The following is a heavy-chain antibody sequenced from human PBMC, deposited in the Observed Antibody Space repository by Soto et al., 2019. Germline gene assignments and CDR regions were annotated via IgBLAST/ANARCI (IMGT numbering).Heavy chain of an antibody. CDR1: GGSISSGGYY. Sequence: QVQLQESGPGLVKPSQTLSLTCTVSGGSISSGGYYWSWIRQHPGKGLEWIGYIYYSGSTYYNPSLKSRVTISVDTSKNQFSLKLSSVTAADTAVYYCARADCSGGSCYSIARWFDPWGQGTLVTVSS. D-gene: IGHD2-15*01. CDR2: IYYSGST. J-gene: IGHJ5*02. CDR3: ARADCSGGSCYSIARWFDP. V-gene: IGHV4-31*03.